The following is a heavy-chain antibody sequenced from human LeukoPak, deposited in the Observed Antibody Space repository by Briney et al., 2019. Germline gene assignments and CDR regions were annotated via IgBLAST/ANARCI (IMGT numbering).Heavy chain of an antibody. Sequence: GASVKVSCKASGYTFTGYYMHWVRQAPGQGLEWMGWINPNSGGTNYAQKFQGRVTMTRDTSISTAYMELSRLRSDDTAVYYCARDVTMVRGGENDYWGQGTLVTVSP. CDR1: GYTFTGYY. D-gene: IGHD3-10*01. CDR3: ARDVTMVRGGENDY. V-gene: IGHV1-2*02. CDR2: INPNSGGT. J-gene: IGHJ4*02.